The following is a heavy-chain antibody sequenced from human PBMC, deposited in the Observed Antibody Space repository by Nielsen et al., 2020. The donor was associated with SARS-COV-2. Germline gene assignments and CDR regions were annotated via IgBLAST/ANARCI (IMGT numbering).Heavy chain of an antibody. CDR2: ITSDGSRT. J-gene: IGHJ6*02. CDR3: ARHPVVVVPAAVSYYYYGMDV. V-gene: IGHV3-74*01. CDR1: GFTFSTNW. Sequence: ESLKISCVASGFTFSTNWMHWVRQAPGKGLVWVSRITSDGSRTTYADSVQGRFTISRDNAKNTLYLQMNSLRAEDTAVYYCARHPVVVVPAAVSYYYYGMDVWGQGTTVTVSS. D-gene: IGHD2-2*01.